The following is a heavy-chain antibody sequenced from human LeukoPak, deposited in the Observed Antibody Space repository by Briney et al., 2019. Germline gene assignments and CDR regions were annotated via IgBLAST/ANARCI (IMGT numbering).Heavy chain of an antibody. D-gene: IGHD3-10*01. V-gene: IGHV3-7*01. CDR2: IKQDGSEK. CDR1: GFTFSSYN. Sequence: GGSLRLSCAASGFTFSSYNMSWVRQAPGKGLEWVANIKQDGSEKYYVDSVKGRFTISRDNAKNSLYLQMNSLRAEDTAVYYCARDLAGSGTPDYWGQGTLVTVSS. CDR3: ARDLAGSGTPDY. J-gene: IGHJ4*02.